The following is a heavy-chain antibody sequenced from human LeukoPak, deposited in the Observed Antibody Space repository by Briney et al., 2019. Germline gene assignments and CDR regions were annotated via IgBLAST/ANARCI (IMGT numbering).Heavy chain of an antibody. CDR2: ISDSGGST. CDR3: AELGITVIGGV. D-gene: IGHD3-10*02. V-gene: IGHV3-23*01. CDR1: GFTFSSYV. J-gene: IGHJ6*04. Sequence: PGGSLRLSCAASGFTFSSYVMSWVRQAPGKGLEWVSVISDSGGSTYYAGSVKGRFTISRDTSKNTLDLQMNSLRAEDTAVYYCAELGITVIGGVWGKGTTVTISS.